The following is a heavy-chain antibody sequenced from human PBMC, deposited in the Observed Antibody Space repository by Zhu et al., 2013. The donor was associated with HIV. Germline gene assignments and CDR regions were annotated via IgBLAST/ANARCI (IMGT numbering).Heavy chain of an antibody. CDR1: GGTFSSYA. J-gene: IGHJ4*02. D-gene: IGHD5-18*01. CDR3: ARHPGDVDTAMVTPLGY. Sequence: QVQLVQSGAEVKKPGSSVKVSCKASGGTFSSYAISWVRQAPGQGLEWMGGIIPIFGTANYAQKFQGRVTITADESTSTAYMELSSLRSEDTAVYYCARHPGDVDTAMVTPLGYWGQGTLVTVSS. V-gene: IGHV1-69*01. CDR2: IIPIFGTA.